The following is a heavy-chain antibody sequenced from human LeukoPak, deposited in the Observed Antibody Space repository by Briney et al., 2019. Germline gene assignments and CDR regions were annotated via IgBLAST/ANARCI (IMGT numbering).Heavy chain of an antibody. V-gene: IGHV4-61*02. J-gene: IGHJ4*02. Sequence: SETLSDTCTVSGGSISSGSYYWSWIRQPAGKGLEWIGRIYTRWSTNYNPSLKSRVTISVDTSKNQFSLKLSSVTAADTAVYYCARGENGDPYYFDYWGQGTLVTLSS. CDR3: ARGENGDPYYFDY. CDR1: GGSISSGSYY. CDR2: IYTRWST.